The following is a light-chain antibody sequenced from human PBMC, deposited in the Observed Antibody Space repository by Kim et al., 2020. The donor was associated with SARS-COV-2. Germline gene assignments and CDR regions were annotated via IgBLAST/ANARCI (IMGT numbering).Light chain of an antibody. CDR3: QVWHRSSDHPL. Sequence: SYELTQPPSVSVAPGKTASITCGGNNIGTKSVHWYQQRPGQAPVLVIYYDTDRPSGIPERFSGSNSGNTATLTISRVEVGDEADYHCQVWHRSSDHPLFG. CDR1: NIGTKS. V-gene: IGLV3-21*04. CDR2: YDT. J-gene: IGLJ2*01.